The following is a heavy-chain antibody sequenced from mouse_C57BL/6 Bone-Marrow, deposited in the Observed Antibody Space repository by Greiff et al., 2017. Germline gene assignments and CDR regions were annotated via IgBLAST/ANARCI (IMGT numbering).Heavy chain of an antibody. CDR2: IHPNSGST. V-gene: IGHV1-64*01. CDR3: ARSGIRSNYVAMDY. D-gene: IGHD2-5*01. Sequence: QVQLQQPGAELVKPGASVKLSCKASGYTFTSYWMHWVKQRPGQGLEWIGMIHPNSGSTNYNEKFKSKATLTVDKSSSTAYMQLSSLTSEDSAVYYCARSGIRSNYVAMDYWGQGTSVTVSS. CDR1: GYTFTSYW. J-gene: IGHJ4*01.